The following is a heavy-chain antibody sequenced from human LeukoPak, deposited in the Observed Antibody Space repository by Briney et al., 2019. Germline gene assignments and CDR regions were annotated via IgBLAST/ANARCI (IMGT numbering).Heavy chain of an antibody. V-gene: IGHV4-59*01. D-gene: IGHD1-1*01. CDR1: GDSISGYY. CDR3: TNVGTGNVDC. CDR2: IYYTGTT. Sequence: SETLSLTCTVSGDSISGYYRGWIRQPPGKGLEWIGYIYYTGTTNYNPSLKSRVTISVDTSKNQFSLKLRSVTAADTDVYYCTNVGTGNVDCWGQGTLVTVSS. J-gene: IGHJ4*02.